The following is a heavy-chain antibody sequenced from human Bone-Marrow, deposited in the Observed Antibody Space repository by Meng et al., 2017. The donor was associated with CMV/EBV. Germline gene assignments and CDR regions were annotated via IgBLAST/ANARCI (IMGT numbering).Heavy chain of an antibody. D-gene: IGHD6-13*01. V-gene: IGHV3-30*02. CDR3: ARDGSTSLFHDHGMDV. CDR2: IHYDGSSA. CDR1: GITFSSYG. J-gene: IGHJ6*02. Sequence: GESLKISCAASGITFSSYGMHWVRQAPGKGLECVAFIHYDGSSASYADFVKGRFTIPRANSKKTLYLQMSSLRTEDTAVYYCARDGSTSLFHDHGMDVWGQGTTVTVSS.